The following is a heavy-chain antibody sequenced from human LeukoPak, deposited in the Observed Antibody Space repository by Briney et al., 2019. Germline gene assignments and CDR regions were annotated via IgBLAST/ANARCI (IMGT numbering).Heavy chain of an antibody. Sequence: SETLSLTCTVSGGSISSSSYYWGWIRQPPGKGLEWIGSIYYSGSTYYNPSLKSRVTISVDTSKNQFSLKLSSVTAADTAVYYCARCHYYDSSGYSYVGRNWFDPWGQGTLVTVSS. V-gene: IGHV4-39*07. CDR1: GGSISSSSYY. CDR2: IYYSGST. CDR3: ARCHYYDSSGYSYVGRNWFDP. J-gene: IGHJ5*02. D-gene: IGHD3-22*01.